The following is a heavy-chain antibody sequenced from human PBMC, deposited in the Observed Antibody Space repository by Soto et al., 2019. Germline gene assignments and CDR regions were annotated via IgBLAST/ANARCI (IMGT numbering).Heavy chain of an antibody. Sequence: QVQLVESGGGVVQPGRSLRLSCAASGFTFSSYGMHWVRQAPGKGLEWVAVIWYDGSNEYYADSVKGRFTISRDNSKNTLYLQMNSLRAEDTAVYYCARDSLAAVTMSFDIWGQGTMVTVSS. D-gene: IGHD4-17*01. CDR1: GFTFSSYG. CDR2: IWYDGSNE. CDR3: ARDSLAAVTMSFDI. V-gene: IGHV3-33*01. J-gene: IGHJ3*02.